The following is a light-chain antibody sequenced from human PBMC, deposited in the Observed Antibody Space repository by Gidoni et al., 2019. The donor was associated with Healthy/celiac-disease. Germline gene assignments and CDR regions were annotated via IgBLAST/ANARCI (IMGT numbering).Light chain of an antibody. CDR2: LGS. V-gene: IGKV2-28*01. CDR3: MQALQTPCS. J-gene: IGKJ2*04. CDR1: QSLLHSNGYNY. Sequence: DTVMTQSTLSLPVTPGEPASISCRSSQSLLHSNGYNYLDWYLQKPGQSPQLLIYLGSNRASGVPDRFSGSGSGTDFTLTISRVEAEDVGVYYCMQALQTPCSFGQGTKLEIK.